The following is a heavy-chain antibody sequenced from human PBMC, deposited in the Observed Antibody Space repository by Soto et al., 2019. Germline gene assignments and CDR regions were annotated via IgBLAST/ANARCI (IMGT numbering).Heavy chain of an antibody. CDR1: GFSLSTSGVG. Sequence: SGPTLVNPTQTLTLTCTFSGFSLSTSGVGVGWIRQPPGKALEWLALIYWNDDKRYSPSLKSRLTITKDTSKNQVVLTMTNMDPVDTATYYCAHGRITIFGVVIMPNWFDPWGQGTLVTVSS. D-gene: IGHD3-3*01. CDR3: AHGRITIFGVVIMPNWFDP. J-gene: IGHJ5*02. CDR2: IYWNDDK. V-gene: IGHV2-5*01.